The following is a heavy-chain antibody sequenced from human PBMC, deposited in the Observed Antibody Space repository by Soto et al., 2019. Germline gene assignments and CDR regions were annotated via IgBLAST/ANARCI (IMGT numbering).Heavy chain of an antibody. CDR1: GFTFSSYW. J-gene: IGHJ4*02. Sequence: GGSLRLSCAASGFTFSSYWMHWVRQAPGKGLVGVSGINSDGSSTKYADSVKGRFTISRDNAKNTLYLQMNSLRAEDTAVYFCVRSIDFWGQGTLVTVSS. CDR3: VRSIDF. CDR2: INSDGSST. V-gene: IGHV3-74*03.